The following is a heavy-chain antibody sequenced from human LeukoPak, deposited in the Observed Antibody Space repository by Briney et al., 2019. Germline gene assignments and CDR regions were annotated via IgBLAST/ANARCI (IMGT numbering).Heavy chain of an antibody. CDR2: IIPVFGTT. CDR3: ATDLAMVRGVIGGDY. J-gene: IGHJ4*02. V-gene: IGHV1-69*06. D-gene: IGHD3-10*01. CDR1: GGTFSSYA. Sequence: SVKVSCKASGGTFSSYAVSWVRLTPGQGLEWLGGIIPVFGTTTYAQKFQAKVTMTADKSTNTAYLEISSLTSDDTAVYYCATDLAMVRGVIGGDYWGQGTLVTVSS.